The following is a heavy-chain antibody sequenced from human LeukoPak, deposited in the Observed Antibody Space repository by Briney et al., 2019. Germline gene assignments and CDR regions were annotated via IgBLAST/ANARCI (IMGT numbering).Heavy chain of an antibody. CDR2: FDPEDGET. J-gene: IGHJ3*01. CDR3: ATVGVEGRYFDWLLSG. D-gene: IGHD3-9*01. V-gene: IGHV1-24*01. Sequence: ASVKVSCKVSGYTLTELSMHWVRQAPGKGLEWMGGFDPEDGETIYAQKFQGRVTMTEDTSTDTAYMELSSLRSEDTAAYYCATVGVEGRYFDWLLSGWGQGTMVTVSS. CDR1: GYTLTELS.